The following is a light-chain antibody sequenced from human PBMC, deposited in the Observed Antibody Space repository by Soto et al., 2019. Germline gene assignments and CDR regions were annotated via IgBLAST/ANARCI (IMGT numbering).Light chain of an antibody. CDR3: QQYDTSPGT. J-gene: IGKJ1*01. CDR1: QSVSSSY. Sequence: ETVLTQSPGTLSLSPGERASISCRASQSVSSSYLAWYQQKPGQAPRLLIYGASSRATGIPDRFSGSGSGTDFTLTISRLEPADFAVYYGQQYDTSPGTFGQGTKVDIK. V-gene: IGKV3-20*01. CDR2: GAS.